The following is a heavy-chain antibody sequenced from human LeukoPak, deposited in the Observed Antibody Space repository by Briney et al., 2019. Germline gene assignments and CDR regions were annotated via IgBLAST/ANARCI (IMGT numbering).Heavy chain of an antibody. CDR3: ARGPSHIAVTSYYYYYYMDL. V-gene: IGHV1-69*13. J-gene: IGHJ6*03. CDR1: GGTFSNYA. Sequence: GASVKVSCKASGGTFSNYAISWVRQAPGQGLEWMGGIIPIFGTANYAQKFQGRVTITADESTSTAYMELSSPRSEDTAVYYCARGPSHIAVTSYYYYYYMDLWGKGTTVTVSS. CDR2: IIPIFGTA. D-gene: IGHD6-19*01.